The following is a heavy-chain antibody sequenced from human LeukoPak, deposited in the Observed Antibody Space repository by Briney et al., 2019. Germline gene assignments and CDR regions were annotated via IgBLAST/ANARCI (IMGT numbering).Heavy chain of an antibody. V-gene: IGHV3-30*02. CDR1: GFTFSSYG. J-gene: IGHJ4*02. D-gene: IGHD2-8*01. CDR2: IWYDGSNK. CDR3: AKVPGGGYAIMPYLDY. Sequence: GGSLRLSCAASGFTFSSYGMHWVRQAPGKGLVWVAFIWYDGSNKYYADSVKGRFTISRDNSKNTPYLQMNSQRAEDTAVYYCAKVPGGGYAIMPYLDYWGQGTLVTVSS.